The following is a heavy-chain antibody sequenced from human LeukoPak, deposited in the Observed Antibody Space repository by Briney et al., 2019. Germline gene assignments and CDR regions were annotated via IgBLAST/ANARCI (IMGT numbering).Heavy chain of an antibody. J-gene: IGHJ4*02. CDR3: AKYTRVPYFDY. CDR2: ISGSGGST. CDR1: GFTFSDYY. V-gene: IGHV3-23*01. D-gene: IGHD2-2*02. Sequence: AGGSLRLSCAASGFTFSDYYMSWIRQAPGTGLEWVSAISGSGGSTYYADSVKGRFTISRDNSKNTLYLQMNSLRAEDTAVYYCAKYTRVPYFDYWGQGTLVTVSS.